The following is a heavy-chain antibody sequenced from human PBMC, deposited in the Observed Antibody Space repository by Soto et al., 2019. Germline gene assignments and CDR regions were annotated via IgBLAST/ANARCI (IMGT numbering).Heavy chain of an antibody. CDR3: ASPEYYYDTSGWYY. J-gene: IGHJ4*02. V-gene: IGHV3-21*01. CDR2: ISSSSSYI. CDR1: GFTFCTYS. D-gene: IGHD3-22*01. Sequence: EVQLVESGGGLVKPGGSLRLSCAASGFTFCTYSMNWVRQAPGKGLEWVSSISSSSSYIYYADSVKGRFTISRDNAKNSLYLQMNSLRAEDTAVYYCASPEYYYDTSGWYYWGQGTLVTVSS.